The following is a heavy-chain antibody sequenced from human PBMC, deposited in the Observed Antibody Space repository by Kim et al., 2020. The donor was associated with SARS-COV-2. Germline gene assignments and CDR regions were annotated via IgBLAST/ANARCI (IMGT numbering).Heavy chain of an antibody. Sequence: SETLSLTCTVSGGSISSYYWSWIRQPPGKGLEWIGYIYYSGSTNYNPSLKSRVTISVDTSKNQFSLKLSSVTAADTAVYYCARVGYSSAGDIWGQGTMVTVSS. CDR1: GGSISSYY. V-gene: IGHV4-59*13. CDR3: ARVGYSSAGDI. J-gene: IGHJ3*02. D-gene: IGHD6-25*01. CDR2: IYYSGST.